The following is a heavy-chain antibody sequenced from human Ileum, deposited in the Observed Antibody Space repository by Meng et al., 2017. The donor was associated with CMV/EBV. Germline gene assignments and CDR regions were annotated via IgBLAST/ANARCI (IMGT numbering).Heavy chain of an antibody. J-gene: IGHJ4*02. CDR3: ARQIRRNIGDYFDF. CDR2: VYYIGST. CDR1: AGSISSSEFY. Sequence: SAGSISSSEFYWGSIRQPPGKGLEWIGNVYYIGSTFHNPSLKSRVTMSVDTSKNQFSLKVSSVTAADTAMYYCARQIRRNIGDYFDFWGQGTLVTVSS. D-gene: IGHD1-14*01. V-gene: IGHV4-39*01.